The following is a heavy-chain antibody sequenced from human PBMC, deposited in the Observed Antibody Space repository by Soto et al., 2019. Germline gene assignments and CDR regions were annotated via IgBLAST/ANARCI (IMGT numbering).Heavy chain of an antibody. V-gene: IGHV4-39*01. D-gene: IGHD3-10*01. CDR2: IYYSGST. CDR1: GGSISSSSYY. J-gene: IGHJ4*02. Sequence: QLQLQESGPGLVKPSETLSLTCTVSGGSISSSSYYWGWIRQPPGKGLEWIGSIYYSGSTYYNPSLKSRVTISVDTSKNQFSLKLSSVTAADTAVYYCARHGAVGSGYFDYWGQGTLVTVSS. CDR3: ARHGAVGSGYFDY.